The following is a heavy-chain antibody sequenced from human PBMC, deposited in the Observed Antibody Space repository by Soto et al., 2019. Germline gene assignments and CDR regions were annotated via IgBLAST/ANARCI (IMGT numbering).Heavy chain of an antibody. CDR2: IRSKGYGGTT. J-gene: IGHJ4*02. D-gene: IGHD2-21*02. V-gene: IGHV3-49*03. Sequence: GGSLRLSCTASGFTFADYAMSWFRQAPGKGLEWVGFIRSKGYGGTTDHAASVKGRFTISRDDSKSIAYLQMNSLKPEDTAVYYCTRDSGCGCDCYENYFDYWAQRTLVTVSS. CDR3: TRDSGCGCDCYENYFDY. CDR1: GFTFADYA.